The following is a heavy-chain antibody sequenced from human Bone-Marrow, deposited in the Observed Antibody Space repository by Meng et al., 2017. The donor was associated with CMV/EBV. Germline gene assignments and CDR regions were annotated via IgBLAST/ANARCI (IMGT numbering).Heavy chain of an antibody. V-gene: IGHV1-18*01. CDR1: GYTFTSYG. CDR2: ISAYNGNT. J-gene: IGHJ4*02. CDR3: ARDRRVEKYQPLQN. D-gene: IGHD2-2*01. Sequence: ASGYTFTSYGISWVRQAPGQGLEWMGWISAYNGNTNYAQKLQGRVTMTTDTSTSTAYMELRSLRSDDTAVYYCARDRRVEKYQPLQNWGQGTLVTVSS.